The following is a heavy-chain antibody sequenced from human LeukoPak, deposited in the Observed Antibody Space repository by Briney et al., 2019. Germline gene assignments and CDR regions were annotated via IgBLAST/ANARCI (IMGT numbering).Heavy chain of an antibody. Sequence: SETLSLTCTVSGGSISSYYWSWIRQPPGKGLEWIGYIYYSGSTNYNPSLKSRVTISVDTSKNQFSLKLSSVTAADTAVYYCARDRRVGATRAYYYYYGMDVWGQGTLVTVSS. CDR3: ARDRRVGATRAYYYYYGMDV. CDR1: GGSISSYY. D-gene: IGHD1-26*01. J-gene: IGHJ6*02. V-gene: IGHV4-59*01. CDR2: IYYSGST.